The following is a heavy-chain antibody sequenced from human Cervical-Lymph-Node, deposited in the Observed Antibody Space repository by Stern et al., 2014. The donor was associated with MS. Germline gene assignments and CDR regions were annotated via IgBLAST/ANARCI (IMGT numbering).Heavy chain of an antibody. J-gene: IGHJ3*01. CDR3: ARGGVIYTQDRNGFDV. D-gene: IGHD2-21*01. CDR2: IYHSGST. CDR1: GGSISSGGSS. Sequence: QVQLVQSGSGQAKPSQTLSLTCAVSGGSISSGGSSWNWIRQPPGKGLEWIGFIYHSGSTYYNPSLKGRVFISVDTSKNQFALNLRSGTAADTAVYYCARGGVIYTQDRNGFDVWGQGTMVTVSS. V-gene: IGHV4-30-2*01.